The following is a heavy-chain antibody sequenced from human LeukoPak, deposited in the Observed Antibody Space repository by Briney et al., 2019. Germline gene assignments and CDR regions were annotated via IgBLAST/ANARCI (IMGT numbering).Heavy chain of an antibody. V-gene: IGHV3-23*01. CDR3: ARDKFMYYDFWSGGPFDY. CDR2: ISGSGGRT. D-gene: IGHD3-3*01. Sequence: TGGSLRLSCAASGFTFSSYAMSWVRQAPGKGLEWVSSISGSGGRTHYADSVRGRFTISRDNSKNTLYLQMDSLRSDDTAVYYCARDKFMYYDFWSGGPFDYWGQGTLVTVSS. CDR1: GFTFSSYA. J-gene: IGHJ4*02.